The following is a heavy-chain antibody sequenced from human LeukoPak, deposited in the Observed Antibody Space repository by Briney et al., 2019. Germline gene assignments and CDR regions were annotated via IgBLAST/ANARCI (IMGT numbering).Heavy chain of an antibody. J-gene: IGHJ4*02. CDR2: ISYDGSNK. CDR3: TTTYHYDSSGYSLYY. Sequence: PGRSLRLSCAASGFTLSSYGMHWVRQAPGKGLERVAVISYDGSNKYYADSVKGRFTISRDNSKNTLYLQMNSLRTEDTAVYYCTTTYHYDSSGYSLYYWGQGTLVTVSS. D-gene: IGHD3-22*01. V-gene: IGHV3-30*03. CDR1: GFTLSSYG.